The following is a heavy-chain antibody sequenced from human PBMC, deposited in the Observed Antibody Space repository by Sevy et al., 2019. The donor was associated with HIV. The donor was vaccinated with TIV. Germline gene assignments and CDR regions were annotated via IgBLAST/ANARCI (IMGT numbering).Heavy chain of an antibody. V-gene: IGHV3-23*01. J-gene: IGHJ4*02. D-gene: IGHD3-22*01. CDR2: ISGSGGST. CDR1: GFTFSSYA. Sequence: GGSLRLSCAASGFTFSSYAMSWVRQAPGKGLEWVSAISGSGGSTYYADSVKGRFTISRDNSKNTLYLQMNSLRAEDTAVYYCAKDAHDSSGYYYVNFDYWGQGTLVTVSS. CDR3: AKDAHDSSGYYYVNFDY.